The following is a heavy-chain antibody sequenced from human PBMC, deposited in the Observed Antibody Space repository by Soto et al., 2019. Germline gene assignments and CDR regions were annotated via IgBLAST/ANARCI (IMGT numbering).Heavy chain of an antibody. CDR1: GFTFSSYG. D-gene: IGHD2-2*01. Sequence: PGGSLRLSCAASGFTFSSYGMHWVRQAPGKGLEWVAVIWYDGSNKYYADSVKGRFTISRDNSKNTLYLRMNSLRAEDTAVYYCAREFQYCICTSCYSLYYYYYGMDVWGQGTTVTFSS. J-gene: IGHJ6*02. CDR2: IWYDGSNK. V-gene: IGHV3-33*01. CDR3: AREFQYCICTSCYSLYYYYYGMDV.